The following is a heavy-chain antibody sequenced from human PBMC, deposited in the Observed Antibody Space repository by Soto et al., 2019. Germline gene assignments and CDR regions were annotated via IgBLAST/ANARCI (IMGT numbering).Heavy chain of an antibody. J-gene: IGHJ6*02. V-gene: IGHV1-69*08. CDR2: IIPILGIA. CDR3: ARDRTTVTTDYYYYGMDV. D-gene: IGHD4-17*01. CDR1: GDTFSSYT. Sequence: QVQRVQSGAEVKKPGSSVKVSCKASGDTFSSYTISWVRQAPGQGLEWMGRIIPILGIANYAQKFQGRVTITADKSTSTAYMELSSLRSEDTAVYYCARDRTTVTTDYYYYGMDVWGQVTTVTVSS.